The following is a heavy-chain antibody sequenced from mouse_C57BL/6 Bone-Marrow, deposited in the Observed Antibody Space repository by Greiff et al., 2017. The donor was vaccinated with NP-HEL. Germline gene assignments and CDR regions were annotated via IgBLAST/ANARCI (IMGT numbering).Heavy chain of an antibody. J-gene: IGHJ4*01. CDR1: GFSLTSYG. V-gene: IGHV2-3*01. CDR2: IWGDGST. CDR3: AKSNVSLSDAMDY. Sequence: VQLQQSGPGLVAPSQSLSITCTVSGFSLTSYGVSWVRQPPGKGLEWLGGIWGDGSTNYHSAPISSLSISKDNSKSQVFLKLNSLQTDDTATYFCAKSNVSLSDAMDYWGQGTSVTVSS.